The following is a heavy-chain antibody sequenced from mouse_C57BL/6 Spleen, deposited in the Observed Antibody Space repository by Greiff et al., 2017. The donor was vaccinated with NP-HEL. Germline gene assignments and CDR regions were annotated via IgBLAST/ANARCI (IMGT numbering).Heavy chain of an antibody. CDR1: GFTFTDYY. J-gene: IGHJ2*01. CDR3: SRYGYYYGSSPFDY. Sequence: EVQLVESGGGLVQPGGSLSLSCAASGFTFTDYYMSWVRQPPGKALEWLGFIRNKANGYTTEYSASVKGRFTISRDNSQSILDLQMNALRAEDSATYYCSRYGYYYGSSPFDYWGQGTTLTVSS. D-gene: IGHD1-1*01. V-gene: IGHV7-3*01. CDR2: IRNKANGYTT.